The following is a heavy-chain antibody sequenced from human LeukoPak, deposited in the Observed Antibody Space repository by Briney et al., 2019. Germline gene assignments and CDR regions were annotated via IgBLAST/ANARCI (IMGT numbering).Heavy chain of an antibody. Sequence: KPSETLSLTCTVSGGSISSYYWSWIRQPPGKGLEWIGYIYYSGSTNYNPSLKSRVTISVDTSKNQFSLKLSSVTAADTAVYYCARLGRGISKFDYWGQGTLVAVSS. V-gene: IGHV4-59*08. CDR1: GGSISSYY. CDR3: ARLGRGISKFDY. J-gene: IGHJ4*02. CDR2: IYYSGST. D-gene: IGHD2-15*01.